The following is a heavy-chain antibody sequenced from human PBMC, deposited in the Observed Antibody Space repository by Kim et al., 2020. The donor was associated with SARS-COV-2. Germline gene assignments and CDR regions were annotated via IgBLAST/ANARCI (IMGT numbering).Heavy chain of an antibody. V-gene: IGHV4-34*01. D-gene: IGHD4-17*01. J-gene: IGHJ4*02. Sequence: SNPSPKSTANISVDTSKNQFSLKLSSVTAADTAVYYCARGLTTARYFDYWGQGTLVTVSS. CDR3: ARGLTTARYFDY.